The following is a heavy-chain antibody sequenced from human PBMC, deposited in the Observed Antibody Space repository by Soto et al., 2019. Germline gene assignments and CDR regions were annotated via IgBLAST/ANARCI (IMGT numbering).Heavy chain of an antibody. J-gene: IGHJ5*02. CDR2: IIPILGIA. CDR3: ARTNYYDSSGYYSWFDP. Sequence: SVKVSCKASGGTFSSYTISWVRQAPGQGLEWMGRIIPILGIANYAQKFQGRVTITADKSTSTAYMELSSLRSEDTAVYYCARTNYYDSSGYYSWFDPWGQGTLVTVSS. D-gene: IGHD3-22*01. CDR1: GGTFSSYT. V-gene: IGHV1-69*02.